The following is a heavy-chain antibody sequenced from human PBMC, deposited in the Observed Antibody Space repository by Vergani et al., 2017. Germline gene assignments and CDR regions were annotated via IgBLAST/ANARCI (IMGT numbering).Heavy chain of an antibody. V-gene: IGHV4-59*01. CDR2: IYYSGST. J-gene: IGHJ1*01. CDR1: GGSISSYY. CDR3: ARAGYSSGWYVGYFQH. Sequence: QVQLQESGPGLVKPSETLSLTCTVSGGSISSYYWSWIRQPPGKGLEWIGYIYYSGSTNYNPSLQSRVTISVDTSKNQFSLKLSSVTAADTAVYYCARAGYSSGWYVGYFQHWGQGTLVTVSS. D-gene: IGHD6-19*01.